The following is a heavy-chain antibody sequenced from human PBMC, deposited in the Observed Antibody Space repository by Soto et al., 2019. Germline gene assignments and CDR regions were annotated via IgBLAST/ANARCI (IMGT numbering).Heavy chain of an antibody. V-gene: IGHV2-5*02. CDR3: AHIPNYYQYDWFDP. CDR2: IYWDDDK. J-gene: IGHJ5*02. CDR1: GFSLTTRGVG. D-gene: IGHD3-16*01. Sequence: QITLKESGPTLVKPTQTLTLTCTFSGFSLTTRGVGVGWIRQPPGKALECLALIYWDDDKRYRPSLQSRLSITKDNSKNQVVLTMTNVDPVDTATYYCAHIPNYYQYDWFDPWGQGTLVSVSS.